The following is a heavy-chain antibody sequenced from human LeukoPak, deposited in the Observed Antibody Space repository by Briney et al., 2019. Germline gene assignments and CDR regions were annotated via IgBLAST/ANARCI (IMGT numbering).Heavy chain of an antibody. CDR1: GGSISSYY. CDR3: AKGSTYHEFWGGYYFDF. D-gene: IGHD3-3*01. J-gene: IGHJ4*02. CDR2: IYISGST. V-gene: IGHV4-4*07. Sequence: SETLSLTCTVSGGSISSYYWAWIRQPAGKGLEWIGRIYISGSTNYNPSLKSRVTMSVDTSKNQFSLKLSSVTAADTAVYFCAKGSTYHEFWGGYYFDFWGQGTLVTVSS.